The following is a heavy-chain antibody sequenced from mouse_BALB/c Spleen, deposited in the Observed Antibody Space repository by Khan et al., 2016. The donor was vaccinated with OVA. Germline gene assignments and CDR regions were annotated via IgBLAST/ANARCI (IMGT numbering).Heavy chain of an antibody. CDR3: ARDSYGYMGYFDY. J-gene: IGHJ2*01. CDR1: GFTFSSFG. Sequence: EVELVESGGGLVQPGGSRKLSCAASGFTFSSFGMHWVRQAPEKGLEWVAYISSGSNTTYYAATLKGRFTLSRDNPKNTLFLQMTSLRSEDTAMYYCARDSYGYMGYFDYWGQGTTLTVSS. V-gene: IGHV5-17*02. D-gene: IGHD1-2*01. CDR2: ISSGSNTT.